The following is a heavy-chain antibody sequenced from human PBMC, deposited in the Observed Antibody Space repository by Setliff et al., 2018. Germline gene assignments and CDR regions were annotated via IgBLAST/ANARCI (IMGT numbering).Heavy chain of an antibody. CDR2: IYYSGST. Sequence: SETLSLTCTVSGGSIGSSSYYWGWIRQPPGKGLEWIGSIYYSGSTYYNPSLKSRVTISVDTSKNQFSLKLSSVTAADTAVYYCARDKRQYNFWSGYYGSWGNYVDYWGQGTLVTVSS. CDR1: GGSIGSSSYY. V-gene: IGHV4-39*07. CDR3: ARDKRQYNFWSGYYGSWGNYVDY. J-gene: IGHJ4*02. D-gene: IGHD3-3*01.